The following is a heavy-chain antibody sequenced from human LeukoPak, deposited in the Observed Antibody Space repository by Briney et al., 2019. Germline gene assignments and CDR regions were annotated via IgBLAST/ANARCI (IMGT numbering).Heavy chain of an antibody. V-gene: IGHV1-2*02. CDR3: VRDRYYDILTNWFDP. CDR1: GYTFTGYY. Sequence: ASVKVSCKASGYTFTGYYMHWVRQAPGQGLEWMGWINPNSGGTNYAQKFQGRVTMTRDTSISTAYMELSRLRSDDTAVYYCVRDRYYDILTNWFDPWGQGTLVTVSS. J-gene: IGHJ5*02. D-gene: IGHD3-9*01. CDR2: INPNSGGT.